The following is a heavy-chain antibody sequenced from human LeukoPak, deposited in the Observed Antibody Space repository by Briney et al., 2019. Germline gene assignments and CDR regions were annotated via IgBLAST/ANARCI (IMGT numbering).Heavy chain of an antibody. V-gene: IGHV1-46*01. CDR1: GYTFTSYY. Sequence: EASVKVSCKASGYTFTSYYMHWVRQAPGQGLEWMGLINPTGGSTGYAQKFQGRVTMTRDTSTSTVYMELSSLKSEDTAVYYCARVRDGYNDVYDIWGQGTMVTVSS. D-gene: IGHD5-24*01. J-gene: IGHJ3*02. CDR2: INPTGGST. CDR3: ARVRDGYNDVYDI.